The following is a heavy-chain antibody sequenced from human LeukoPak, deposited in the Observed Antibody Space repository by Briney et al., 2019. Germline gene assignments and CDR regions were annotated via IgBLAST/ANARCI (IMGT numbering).Heavy chain of an antibody. CDR1: GFTFSTYW. J-gene: IGHJ4*02. CDR3: VRGCGRASCPYFFDS. CDR2: IRQDGSEK. Sequence: GGSLRLSCAASGFTFSTYWMSWVRQAPGKGLEWVATIRQDGSEKHYVDSVKGRFTISRNNAKNSLFLQMNSLTVEDTAVYYCVRGCGRASCPYFFDSWGQGTLVTVS. D-gene: IGHD2-2*01. V-gene: IGHV3-7*01.